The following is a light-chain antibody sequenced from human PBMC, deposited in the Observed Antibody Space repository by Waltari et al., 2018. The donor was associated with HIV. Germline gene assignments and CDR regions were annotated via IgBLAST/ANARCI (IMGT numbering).Light chain of an antibody. CDR2: EVK. V-gene: IGLV2-23*02. CDR3: CSYAGSDTLV. J-gene: IGLJ3*02. CDR1: SSNVGTYNL. Sequence: HSALTQPASVSGSPGQSITISCTGTSSNVGTYNLVSWYQQHPGNAPKLLSYEVKRRPSGLSDRFSGSKSGNTASLTVSGLQAEDEAIYYCCSYAGSDTLVFGGGTSLTIL.